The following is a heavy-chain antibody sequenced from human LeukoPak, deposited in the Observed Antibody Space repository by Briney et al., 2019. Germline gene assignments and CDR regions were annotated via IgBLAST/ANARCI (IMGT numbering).Heavy chain of an antibody. Sequence: PGGSLRLSCAASGFTFIDYWMHWVRQAPGKGLVWVSRINTDGTFIRHADSVQGRFTISRDAAKNTLFLQMNSLRAEDTAVYYCAREARLGGALPYWGQGVLVTVSA. D-gene: IGHD3-3*01. CDR1: GFTFIDYW. CDR2: INTDGTFI. V-gene: IGHV3-74*01. CDR3: AREARLGGALPY. J-gene: IGHJ4*02.